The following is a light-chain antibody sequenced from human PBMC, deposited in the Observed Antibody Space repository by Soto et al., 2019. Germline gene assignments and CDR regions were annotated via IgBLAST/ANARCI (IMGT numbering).Light chain of an antibody. CDR2: DAS. Sequence: DIQMTQSPSSLSASVGDRVTITCQASQDISNYLNWYQQKPGKAPKLLIYDASNLEIGVPSRFXGSGAGTDFTFTISSLQPEVIATYYCQQYDNLPPYTFGQGTKLEIK. J-gene: IGKJ2*01. CDR3: QQYDNLPPYT. CDR1: QDISNY. V-gene: IGKV1-33*01.